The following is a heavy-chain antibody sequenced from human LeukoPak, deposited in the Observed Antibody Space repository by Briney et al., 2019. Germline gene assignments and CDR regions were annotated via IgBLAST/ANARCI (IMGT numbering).Heavy chain of an antibody. CDR3: GRHRGGYDDRIDY. J-gene: IGHJ4*02. D-gene: IGHD5-12*01. V-gene: IGHV4-39*01. Sequence: WETLALRCTVSGDCKSSYYWGWIRQPPGKGLEWLGSIYYSEITYYNRSLKSRVTVSVDSPRYHFCPKLSPLTDPGTALSYFGRHRGGYDDRIDYCGQGTLVTVSS. CDR2: IYYSEIT. CDR1: GDCKSSYY.